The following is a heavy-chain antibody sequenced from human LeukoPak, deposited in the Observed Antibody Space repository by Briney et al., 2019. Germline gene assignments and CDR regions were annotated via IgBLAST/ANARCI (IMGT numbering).Heavy chain of an antibody. D-gene: IGHD1-7*01. CDR1: GFTFSSYW. CDR2: IKQDGSEK. CDR3: ARDAGLNWNYETGFDY. V-gene: IGHV3-7*01. Sequence: GGSLRPSCAASGFTFSSYWMSWVRQAPGKGLEWVANIKQDGSEKYYVDSVKGRFTNSRDNAKNSLYLQMNSLRAEDTAVYYCARDAGLNWNYETGFDYWGQGTLVTVSS. J-gene: IGHJ4*02.